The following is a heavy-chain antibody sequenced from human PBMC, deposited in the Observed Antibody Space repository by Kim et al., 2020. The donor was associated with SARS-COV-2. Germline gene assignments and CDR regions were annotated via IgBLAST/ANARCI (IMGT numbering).Heavy chain of an antibody. J-gene: IGHJ3*01. D-gene: IGHD2-2*01. Sequence: DTGKGRFTISRDSAKDSLYLQMNSLRAEDTAVYYCAREGGVAAAPYDPFDVWGQGTMVTVSS. CDR3: AREGGVAAAPYDPFDV. V-gene: IGHV3-48*03.